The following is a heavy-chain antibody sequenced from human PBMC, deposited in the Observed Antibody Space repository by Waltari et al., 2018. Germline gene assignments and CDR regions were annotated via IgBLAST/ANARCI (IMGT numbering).Heavy chain of an antibody. CDR2: INGYGDKT. CDR1: GCIFINYA. Sequence: EVQVLESGGGLVQPGGPVRLTCAASGCIFINYAINWVRQAPGKGLEWVSGINGYGDKTYYADSVNGQFTLSRDNTRNTLSLQMNSLGAEDTAVYYCAKAHFYDTTGYIEHWGQGTLVTVSS. V-gene: IGHV3-23*01. J-gene: IGHJ1*01. D-gene: IGHD3-22*01. CDR3: AKAHFYDTTGYIEH.